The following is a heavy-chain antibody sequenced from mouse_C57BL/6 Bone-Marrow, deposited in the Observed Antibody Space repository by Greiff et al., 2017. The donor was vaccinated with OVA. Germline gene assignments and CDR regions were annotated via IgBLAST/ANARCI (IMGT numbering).Heavy chain of an antibody. V-gene: IGHV1-69*01. D-gene: IGHD3-2*02. CDR2: IDPSDSYT. CDR1: GYTFTSYW. J-gene: IGHJ2*01. CDR3: ARSNRQLRLLDY. Sequence: QVHVKQPGAELVMPGASVKLSCKASGYTFTSYWMHWVKQRPGQGLEWIGEIDPSDSYTNYNQKFKGKSTLTVDKSSSTAYMQLSSLTSEDSAVYYCARSNRQLRLLDYWGQGTTLTVSS.